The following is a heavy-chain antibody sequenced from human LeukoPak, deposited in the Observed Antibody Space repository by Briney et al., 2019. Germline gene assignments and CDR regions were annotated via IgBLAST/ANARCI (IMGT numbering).Heavy chain of an antibody. Sequence: PGGSLRLSCVVSGFSISYNYMSWVRQAPGKGLEWVPVIYSAGDSYYGDAVKGRFIISKDNSKNTVYLQMNRLRPEDTAVYYCASHYCSAGSCYFDGWGQGTLVTVSS. CDR3: ASHYCSAGSCYFDG. CDR1: GFSISYNY. CDR2: IYSAGDS. V-gene: IGHV3-53*01. J-gene: IGHJ4*02. D-gene: IGHD2-8*02.